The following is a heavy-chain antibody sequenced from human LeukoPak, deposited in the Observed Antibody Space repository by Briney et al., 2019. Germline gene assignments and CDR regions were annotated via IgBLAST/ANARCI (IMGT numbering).Heavy chain of an antibody. J-gene: IGHJ4*02. CDR3: ARDLSGSGSYYVDY. CDR1: GYTFTSYA. V-gene: IGHV1-3*01. CDR2: INAGNGNT. D-gene: IGHD1-26*01. Sequence: ASVKVSCKASGYTFTSYAMHWVRQAPGQRLEWMGWINAGNGNTKYSQKFQGRVTITRDASASTAYMELSSLRSEDTAVYYCARDLSGSGSYYVDYWGQGTLVTVSS.